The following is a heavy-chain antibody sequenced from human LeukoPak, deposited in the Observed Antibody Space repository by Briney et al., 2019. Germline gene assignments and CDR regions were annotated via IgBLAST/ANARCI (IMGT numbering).Heavy chain of an antibody. V-gene: IGHV4-4*02. Sequence: SETLSLTCAVSGGSISSSNWWSWVRQPPGKGLEWIGEIYHSGSTHYNPSLKSRVTISVDTSKNQFSLTLTSVTAADTAIYYCGRNAAYRIDYWGQGTLVTVSS. D-gene: IGHD2-2*01. CDR2: IYHSGST. J-gene: IGHJ4*02. CDR3: GRNAAYRIDY. CDR1: GGSISSSNW.